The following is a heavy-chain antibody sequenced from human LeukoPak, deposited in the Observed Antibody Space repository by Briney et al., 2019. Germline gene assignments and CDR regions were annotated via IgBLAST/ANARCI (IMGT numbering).Heavy chain of an antibody. Sequence: GVSLRLSCAASGFTFSSYAMSWVRQAPGKGLEWVSAISGSGGSTYYADSVKGRFTISRDNSKNTLYLQMNSLRAEDTAVYYCATDLVLRSASVAGTEDYWGQGTLVTVSS. J-gene: IGHJ4*02. CDR1: GFTFSSYA. CDR2: ISGSGGST. D-gene: IGHD6-19*01. CDR3: ATDLVLRSASVAGTEDY. V-gene: IGHV3-23*01.